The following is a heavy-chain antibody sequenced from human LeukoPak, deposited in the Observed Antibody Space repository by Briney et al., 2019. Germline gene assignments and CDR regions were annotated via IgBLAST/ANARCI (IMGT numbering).Heavy chain of an antibody. CDR1: GFTVSSNY. Sequence: GGSLRLSCAASGFTVSSNYMSWVRQAPGKGLEWASVIYSGGSTYYADSVKGRFTISRDNSKNTLYLQMNSLRAEDTAVYYCARDLPRKPRSGWYGDDYWGQGTLVTVSS. CDR2: IYSGGST. J-gene: IGHJ4*02. CDR3: ARDLPRKPRSGWYGDDY. V-gene: IGHV3-66*01. D-gene: IGHD6-19*01.